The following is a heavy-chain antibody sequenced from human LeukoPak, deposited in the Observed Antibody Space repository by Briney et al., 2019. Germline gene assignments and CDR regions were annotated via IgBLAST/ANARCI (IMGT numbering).Heavy chain of an antibody. CDR3: AREHYYGSGSPYYMDV. Sequence: ASVKVSCKASGYDFTKYAVQWVRQAPGQRLEWMGWIDAGNGRTKYSQDFQGRVTITRDTSASIAYMELSSLRSDDMAVYYCAREHYYGSGSPYYMDVWGKGTTVTISS. J-gene: IGHJ6*03. CDR2: IDAGNGRT. D-gene: IGHD3-10*01. CDR1: GYDFTKYA. V-gene: IGHV1-3*03.